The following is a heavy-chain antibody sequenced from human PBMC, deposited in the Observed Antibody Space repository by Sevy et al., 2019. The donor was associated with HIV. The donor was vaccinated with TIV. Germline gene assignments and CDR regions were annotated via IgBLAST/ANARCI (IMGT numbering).Heavy chain of an antibody. CDR1: GGTFSSYA. CDR2: IIPIFGTE. Sequence: ASVKVSCKASGGTFSSYAISWVRQAPGQGLEWMGGIIPIFGTENYAQKFQGRVTITADESTSTAYMELSSLRSEDTAVYYCARDGYGDYVHDAFDIWGQGTMVTVSS. CDR3: ARDGYGDYVHDAFDI. J-gene: IGHJ3*02. D-gene: IGHD4-17*01. V-gene: IGHV1-69*13.